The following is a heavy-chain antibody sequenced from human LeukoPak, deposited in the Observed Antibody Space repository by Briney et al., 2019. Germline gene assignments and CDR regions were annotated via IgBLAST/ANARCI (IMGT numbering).Heavy chain of an antibody. CDR2: ISSSSSTI. J-gene: IGHJ4*02. V-gene: IGHV3-11*04. CDR1: GFTFSDYY. D-gene: IGHD3-16*02. CDR3: ARDSYDYVWGSYRYTENFDY. Sequence: GGSLRLSCAASGFTFSDYYMSWIRQAPGKGLEWVSYISSSSSTIYYADSVKGRFTISRDNAKNSLYLQMNSLRAEDTAVYYCARDSYDYVWGSYRYTENFDYWGQGTLVTVSS.